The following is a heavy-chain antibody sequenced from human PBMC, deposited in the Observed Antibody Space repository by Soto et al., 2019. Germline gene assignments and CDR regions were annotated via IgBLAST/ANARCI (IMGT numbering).Heavy chain of an antibody. CDR2: ISAYNGNT. Sequence: QVQLVQCGAEVKKPGASVKVSCRASSYTFTSCGITWVRQAHGQGTEWMGWISAYNGNTNYAQKLQGRVTMTTDTSTSTAYMELRSLRSDDTAVYYCARDSGYDYAASNWFDPWGQGTLVTVSS. J-gene: IGHJ5*02. V-gene: IGHV1-18*01. D-gene: IGHD5-12*01. CDR1: SYTFTSCG. CDR3: ARDSGYDYAASNWFDP.